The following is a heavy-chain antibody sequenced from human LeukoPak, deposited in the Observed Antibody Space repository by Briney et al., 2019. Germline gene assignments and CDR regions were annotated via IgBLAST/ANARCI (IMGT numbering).Heavy chain of an antibody. D-gene: IGHD4-17*01. J-gene: IGHJ4*02. CDR2: INWNGGST. Sequence: GGSLRLSCAASGFTFDDYGMSWVRQAPGKGLEWVSGINWNGGSTGYADSVKGRFTISRDNAKNSLYLQMNSLRAEDTALYYCARDAATTSARTKGYYFDYWGQGTLVTVSS. CDR1: GFTFDDYG. V-gene: IGHV3-20*04. CDR3: ARDAATTSARTKGYYFDY.